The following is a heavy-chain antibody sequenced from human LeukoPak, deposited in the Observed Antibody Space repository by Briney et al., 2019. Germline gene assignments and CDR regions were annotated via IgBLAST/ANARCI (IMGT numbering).Heavy chain of an antibody. CDR1: GFTFSSYA. V-gene: IGHV3-23*01. CDR2: ISGSGGST. CDR3: AKGLRITMVRGVIMNSDY. Sequence: GGSLRLSCAASGFTFSSYAMSWVRQAPGKGLEWVSAISGSGGSTYYADSVKGRFTISRDNSKNTLYPQMNSLRAEDTAVYYCAKGLRITMVRGVIMNSDYWGQGTLVTVSS. D-gene: IGHD3-10*01. J-gene: IGHJ4*02.